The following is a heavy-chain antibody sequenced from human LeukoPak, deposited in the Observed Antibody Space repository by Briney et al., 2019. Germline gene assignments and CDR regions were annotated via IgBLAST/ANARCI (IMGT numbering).Heavy chain of an antibody. V-gene: IGHV1-18*01. Sequence: GASVKVSCKASGYTFTSYGISWVRQAPGQGLEWMGWISAYNGNTNYAQKLQGRVTVTTDTSTSTAYMELRSLRSDDTAVYYCARHRYIVVVPAANPGCAFDIWGQGTMVTVSS. J-gene: IGHJ3*02. CDR1: GYTFTSYG. D-gene: IGHD2-2*01. CDR3: ARHRYIVVVPAANPGCAFDI. CDR2: ISAYNGNT.